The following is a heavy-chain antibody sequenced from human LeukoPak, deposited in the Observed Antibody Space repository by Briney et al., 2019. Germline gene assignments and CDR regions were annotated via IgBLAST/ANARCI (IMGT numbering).Heavy chain of an antibody. D-gene: IGHD5-18*01. CDR3: AKGYSYGVDY. Sequence: GGSLRLSCAASGFTFDDYGMSWVRQAPGKGLEWVSGINWNGGSTGYADSVKGRFTISRDNSKNTLYLQMNSLRAEDTAVYYCAKGYSYGVDYWGQGTLVTVSS. CDR1: GFTFDDYG. CDR2: INWNGGST. J-gene: IGHJ4*02. V-gene: IGHV3-20*04.